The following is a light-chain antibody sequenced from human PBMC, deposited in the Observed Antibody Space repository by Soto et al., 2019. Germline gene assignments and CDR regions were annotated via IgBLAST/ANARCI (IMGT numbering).Light chain of an antibody. CDR3: QHYKSYPYT. CDR2: DAS. Sequence: DIQMTQSPSTLSASVGDRVTITCRASQTISSWLAWYQQKPGKAPKFLIYDASSLESGVPSRFSGSGSGTGFTLTISSLQPDDFATYYCQHYKSYPYTFGQGTKLEIK. V-gene: IGKV1-5*01. J-gene: IGKJ2*01. CDR1: QTISSW.